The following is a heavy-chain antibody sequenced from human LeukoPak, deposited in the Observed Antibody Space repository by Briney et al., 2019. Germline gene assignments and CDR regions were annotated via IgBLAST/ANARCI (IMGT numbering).Heavy chain of an antibody. V-gene: IGHV3-7*01. CDR1: GFTFSNYW. J-gene: IGHJ3*02. CDR3: ASSYGSALDI. Sequence: GGSLRLSCAVSGFTFSNYWMSWVRQAPGKGLEWVANIKQDGSEKVYVDSVKGRFTISTDNAKNSLYQQMNSLRAEDTAVYYCASSYGSALDIWGQGTMVSVSS. D-gene: IGHD3-16*01. CDR2: IKQDGSEK.